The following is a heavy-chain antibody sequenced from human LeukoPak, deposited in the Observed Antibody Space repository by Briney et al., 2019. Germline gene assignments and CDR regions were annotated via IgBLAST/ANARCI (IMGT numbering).Heavy chain of an antibody. Sequence: PGGSLRLSCAASGFTFSSYSMNWVRQAPGKGLEWVSYISSSSSTMYYADSVRGRFTISRDNAKNSLYLQMNSLRDEDTAVYYCARTGYSSSSGWAYYYYYYMDVWGKGTTVTVSS. CDR3: ARTGYSSSSGWAYYYYYYMDV. V-gene: IGHV3-48*02. CDR2: ISSSSSTM. J-gene: IGHJ6*03. D-gene: IGHD6-6*01. CDR1: GFTFSSYS.